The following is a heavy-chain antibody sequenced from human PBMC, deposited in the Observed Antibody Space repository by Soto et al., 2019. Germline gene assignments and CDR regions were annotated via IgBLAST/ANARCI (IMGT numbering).Heavy chain of an antibody. CDR3: ARVVSGSTEVYYYGMDV. V-gene: IGHV1-69*01. CDR2: IIPIFGTA. J-gene: IGHJ6*02. D-gene: IGHD3-10*01. CDR1: GGTFSSYA. Sequence: QVQLVQSGAEVKKPGSSVKVSCKASGGTFSSYAISWVRPAPGQGLEGMGWIIPIFGTANYAQKFQGRVTITAAESTSTDYMELSSLRSEDTDVYYCARVVSGSTEVYYYGMDVWGQGTTVTVSS.